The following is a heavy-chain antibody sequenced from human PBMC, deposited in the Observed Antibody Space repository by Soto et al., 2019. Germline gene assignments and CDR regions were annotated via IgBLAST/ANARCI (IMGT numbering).Heavy chain of an antibody. CDR2: IYYSGST. V-gene: IGHV4-39*07. CDR1: GGSISSSSDY. Sequence: SETLSLTCTVSGGSISSSSDYWGWIRQPPGKGLEWIGSIYYSGSTYYNPSLKSRVTISVDTSKNQFSLKLSSVNIADSAIYYCARGHFDSRGYSNALDYWGQGIQVTVSS. CDR3: ARGHFDSRGYSNALDY. J-gene: IGHJ4*02. D-gene: IGHD3-22*01.